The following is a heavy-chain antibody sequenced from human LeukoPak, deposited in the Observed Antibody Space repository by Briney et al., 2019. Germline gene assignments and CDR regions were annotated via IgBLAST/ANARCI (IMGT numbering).Heavy chain of an antibody. D-gene: IGHD4-17*01. CDR3: ARDNYGDYVVDY. CDR1: GFTFSSYE. CDR2: ISSSGSTI. Sequence: GGSPRLSCAASGFTFSSYEMNWVRQAPGKGLEWVSYISSSGSTIYYADSVKGRFTISRGNAKNSLYLQMNSLRAEDTAVYYCARDNYGDYVVDYWGQGTLVTVSS. J-gene: IGHJ4*02. V-gene: IGHV3-48*03.